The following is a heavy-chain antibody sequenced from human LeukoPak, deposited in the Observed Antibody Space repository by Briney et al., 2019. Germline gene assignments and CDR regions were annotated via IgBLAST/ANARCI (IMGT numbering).Heavy chain of an antibody. CDR1: GFTFSSYG. V-gene: IGHV3-30*02. CDR3: AKDLWREWELLPPPADY. CDR2: IRYDGSNK. D-gene: IGHD1-26*01. Sequence: PGGSLRLSCAASGFTFSSYGMHWVRQAPGKGLEWVAFIRYDGSNKYYADSVKARFTISRDNSKNTLYLQMNSLRAEDTAVYYCAKDLWREWELLPPPADYWGQGTLVTVSS. J-gene: IGHJ4*02.